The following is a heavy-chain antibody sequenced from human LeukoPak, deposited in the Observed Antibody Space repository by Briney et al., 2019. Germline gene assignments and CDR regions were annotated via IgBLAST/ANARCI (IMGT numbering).Heavy chain of an antibody. D-gene: IGHD3-22*01. CDR1: GFTFSSYA. CDR3: ARDQTRDYYDSSGYWLRDY. CDR2: ISYDGSNK. V-gene: IGHV3-30*04. J-gene: IGHJ4*02. Sequence: GRSLRLSCAASGFTFSSYAMHWVRQAPGKGLEWVAVISYDGSNKYYADSVKGRFTISRDNSKNTLYLQMNSLRAEDTAVYYCARDQTRDYYDSSGYWLRDYWGQGTLVTVSS.